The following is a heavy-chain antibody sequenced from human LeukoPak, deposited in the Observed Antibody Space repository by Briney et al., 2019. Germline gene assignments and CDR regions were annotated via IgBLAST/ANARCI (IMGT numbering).Heavy chain of an antibody. J-gene: IGHJ5*02. D-gene: IGHD6-19*01. CDR1: GGSISSYY. Sequence: SETLSLTCTVSGGSISSYYWSWIRQPAGKGLEWIGRIYTSGSTNYNPSLKSRVTMSVDTSKNQFSLKLSSVTAADTAVYYCARDLAVAGISHWFDPWGQGTLVTVSS. V-gene: IGHV4-4*07. CDR3: ARDLAVAGISHWFDP. CDR2: IYTSGST.